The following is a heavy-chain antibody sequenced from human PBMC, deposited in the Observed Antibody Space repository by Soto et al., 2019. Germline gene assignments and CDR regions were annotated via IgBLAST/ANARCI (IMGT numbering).Heavy chain of an antibody. J-gene: IGHJ6*02. D-gene: IGHD3-16*01. CDR2: ISTYTGNT. V-gene: IGHV1-18*01. Sequence: QVQLVQSGAEVKKPGASVKVSCEASGYTFTSYGITWVRQAPGQGLEWMGWISTYTGNTNYAQKIQGRVTMTTDTSTNAAYMELRSLRSDDTAMYYCARRLGSYYYVIDVWGQGSTVTVSS. CDR1: GYTFTSYG. CDR3: ARRLGSYYYVIDV.